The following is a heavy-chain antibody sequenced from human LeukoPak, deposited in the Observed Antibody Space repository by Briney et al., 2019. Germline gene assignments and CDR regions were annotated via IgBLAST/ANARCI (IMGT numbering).Heavy chain of an antibody. CDR2: ISGSGGST. CDR3: AKEGGNFYDSSGYYYVRSYYYYMDV. J-gene: IGHJ6*03. CDR1: GFTFSSYA. V-gene: IGHV3-23*01. D-gene: IGHD3-22*01. Sequence: PGGSLRLSCAASGFTFSSYAMSWVRQAPGKGLEWVSGISGSGGSTYYADSVKGRFTISRDNAKNSLYLQMNSLRAEDTAVYYCAKEGGNFYDSSGYYYVRSYYYYMDVWGKGTTVTVSS.